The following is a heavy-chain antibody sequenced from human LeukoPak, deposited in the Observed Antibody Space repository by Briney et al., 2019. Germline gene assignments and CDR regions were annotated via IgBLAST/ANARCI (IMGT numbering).Heavy chain of an antibody. V-gene: IGHV3-33*06. D-gene: IGHD2-2*01. CDR3: AKDAAVIPARWFDP. CDR1: GFTFSSYG. CDR2: IWYDGSNK. Sequence: GRSLRLSCAASGFTFSSYGMHWVRQAPGKGLEGVAVIWYDGSNKYYADSVKGRFTISRDNSKNTLYLQMNSLRAEDTAVYYCAKDAAVIPARWFDPWGQGTLVTVSS. J-gene: IGHJ5*02.